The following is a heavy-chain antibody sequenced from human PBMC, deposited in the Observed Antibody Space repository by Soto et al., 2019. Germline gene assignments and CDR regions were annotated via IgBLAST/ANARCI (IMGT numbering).Heavy chain of an antibody. D-gene: IGHD2-21*01. CDR1: GGSINSYW. Sequence: SETLSLTCTVSGGSINSYWWSWIRQPAGKGLEWIGRVYSSGTTDYNSSLNSRATMSVETSKNQFSLKLSSVTAADTAVYYCARDIASYAYGEGYWGQGIQVTVS. CDR2: VYSSGTT. CDR3: ARDIASYAYGEGY. V-gene: IGHV4-4*07. J-gene: IGHJ4*02.